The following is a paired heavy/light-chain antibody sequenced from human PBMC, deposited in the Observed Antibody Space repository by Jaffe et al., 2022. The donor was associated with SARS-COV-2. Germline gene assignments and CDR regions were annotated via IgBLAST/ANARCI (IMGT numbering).Heavy chain of an antibody. V-gene: IGHV4-61*02. CDR3: ATEKWAYYSDRSGSFLLDY. CDR1: GGSISSGGYF. J-gene: IGHJ4*02. Sequence: QVQLQESGPGLVKPSQTLSLTCTVSGGSISSGGYFWTWIRQPAGKGLEWIGHIYNSGSTNYNPSLKSRVTISVDTSKNQFSLKLSSVTAADTAIYYCATEKWAYYSDRSGSFLLDYWGQGTLVTVSS. D-gene: IGHD3-22*01. CDR2: IYNSGST.
Light chain of an antibody. V-gene: IGKV3-11*01. Sequence: EIVLTQSPATLSLSPGERATLSCRASQSVSSYLAWYQHKPGQAPRLLIYDASYRATGIPARFSGSGSGTDFTLTISSLEPEDFAVYYCQQRRSWLTFGGGTKVEI. CDR2: DAS. CDR1: QSVSSY. J-gene: IGKJ4*01. CDR3: QQRRSWLT.